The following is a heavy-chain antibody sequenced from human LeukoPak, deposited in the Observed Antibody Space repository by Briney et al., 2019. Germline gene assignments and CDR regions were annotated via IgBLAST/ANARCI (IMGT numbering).Heavy chain of an antibody. CDR2: IFYSGST. V-gene: IGHV4-39*07. J-gene: IGHJ3*02. CDR3: ARPNGPYAFDI. CDR1: GGSISTSNYY. Sequence: SETLSLTCTVSGGSISTSNYYWGWIRQPPGKGLEWIGNIFYSGSTYYSPSLRSRVTISVDTSKNQFSLKLSSVTAADTAVYYCARPNGPYAFDIWGQGTMVTVSS.